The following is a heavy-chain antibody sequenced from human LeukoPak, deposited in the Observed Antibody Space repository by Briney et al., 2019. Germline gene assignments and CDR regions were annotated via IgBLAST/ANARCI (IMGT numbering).Heavy chain of an antibody. Sequence: GGSLRLSCAASGFNFSDYAMNWVRQAPGKGLEWVSSINSGGNTFYIDSVKGRFAISRDNGKNSLYLQMNSLRVEDTAVYYCAKDPAEADCWGQGTLVTVSS. CDR3: AKDPAEADC. J-gene: IGHJ4*02. V-gene: IGHV3-69-1*01. CDR2: INSGGNT. CDR1: GFNFSDYA.